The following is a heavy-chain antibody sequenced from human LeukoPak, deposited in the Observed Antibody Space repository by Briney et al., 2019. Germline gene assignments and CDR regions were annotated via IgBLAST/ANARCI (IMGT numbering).Heavy chain of an antibody. CDR3: ARGPGIAVAGTENWFDP. J-gene: IGHJ5*02. D-gene: IGHD6-19*01. CDR1: GYSFTSYR. CDR2: IYPGDSDT. V-gene: IGHV5-51*01. Sequence: GESLKISCKGSGYSFTSYRIGWVRQMPGKGLEWMGIIYPGDSDTRYSPSFQGQVTISADKSISTAYLQWSSLKASDTAMYYCARGPGIAVAGTENWFDPWGQGTLVTVSS.